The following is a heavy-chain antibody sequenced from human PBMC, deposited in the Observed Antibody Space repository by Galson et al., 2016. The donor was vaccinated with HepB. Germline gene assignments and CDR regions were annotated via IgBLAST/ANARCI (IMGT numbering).Heavy chain of an antibody. Sequence: LSLTCTVSGGSITSGTFYWGWIRQPPGKGLQWIASIYYSGTTYYNPSLKSRVTISVDTSKNQFSLKLSSVTAADTAVYYCAKHSRVSYYYYGMDVWGQGTTVTVSS. CDR1: GGSITSGTFY. D-gene: IGHD6-13*01. V-gene: IGHV4-39*01. CDR3: AKHSRVSYYYYGMDV. CDR2: IYYSGTT. J-gene: IGHJ6*02.